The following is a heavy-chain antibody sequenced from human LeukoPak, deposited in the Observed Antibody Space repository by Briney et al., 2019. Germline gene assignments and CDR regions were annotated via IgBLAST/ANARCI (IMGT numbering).Heavy chain of an antibody. CDR2: ISAYNGNT. V-gene: IGHV1-18*01. J-gene: IGHJ4*02. CDR1: GSTFTSYG. D-gene: IGHD3-3*01. CDR3: ARDQGEDYDFWSGYLDYFDY. Sequence: ASVKVSCKASGSTFTSYGISWVRRAPGQGLEWMGWISAYNGNTNYAQKLQGRVTMTTDTSTSTAYMELRSLRSDDTAVYYCARDQGEDYDFWSGYLDYFDYWGQGTLVTVSS.